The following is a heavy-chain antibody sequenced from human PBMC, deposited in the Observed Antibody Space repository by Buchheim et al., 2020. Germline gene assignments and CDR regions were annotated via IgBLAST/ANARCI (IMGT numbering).Heavy chain of an antibody. CDR1: GGTFSSYA. Sequence: QVQLVQSGAEVKKPGSSVKVSCKASGGTFSSYAISWVRQAPGQGLEWMGGIIPIFGTANYAQKFQGRVTITADESMSTAYMELSSLRSEDTAVYYCGYVTMVRGALDYYYYGMDVWGQGTT. CDR2: IIPIFGTA. V-gene: IGHV1-69*01. J-gene: IGHJ6*02. D-gene: IGHD3-10*01. CDR3: GYVTMVRGALDYYYYGMDV.